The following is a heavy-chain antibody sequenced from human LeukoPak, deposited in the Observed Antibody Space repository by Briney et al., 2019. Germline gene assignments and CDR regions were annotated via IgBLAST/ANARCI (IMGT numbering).Heavy chain of an antibody. CDR1: GFTFSSYA. J-gene: IGHJ6*02. CDR3: AKVRGTNYYYYYGMDV. V-gene: IGHV3-64*01. Sequence: GGSLRLSCAASGFTFSSYAMHWVRQAPGKGLEYVSAISSNGGSTYYANSVKGRFTISRDNSKNTLYLQMNSLRAEDTAVYYCAKVRGTNYYYYYGMDVWGQGTTVTVSS. CDR2: ISSNGGST.